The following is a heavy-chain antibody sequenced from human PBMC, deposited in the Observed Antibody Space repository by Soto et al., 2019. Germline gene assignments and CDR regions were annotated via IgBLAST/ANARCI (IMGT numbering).Heavy chain of an antibody. CDR3: ATVLNFWSGCRPYYGMDV. CDR2: FDPEDGEA. D-gene: IGHD3-3*01. V-gene: IGHV1-24*01. J-gene: IGHJ6*02. CDR1: GYTLTELS. Sequence: GASVKVSCKVSGYTLTELSMHWVRQAPGKGLEWMGGFDPEDGEAIYAQKFQGRVTMTEDTSTDTAYMELSSLRSEDTAVYYCATVLNFWSGCRPYYGMDVWDQGTTVTVSS.